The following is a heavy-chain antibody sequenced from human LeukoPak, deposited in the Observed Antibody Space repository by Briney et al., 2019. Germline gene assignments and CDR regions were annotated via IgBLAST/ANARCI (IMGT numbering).Heavy chain of an antibody. CDR2: MNPNSGNT. V-gene: IGHV1-8*01. CDR3: ARRRAGGDYYGMDV. Sequence: ASVKVSCKASGYTFTSYDINWVRQATGQGLECMGWMNPNSGNTGCAQKFQGRVTMTRNTSISTAYMELSSLRSEDTAVYYCARRRAGGDYYGMDVWGQGTTVTVSS. CDR1: GYTFTSYD. D-gene: IGHD6-13*01. J-gene: IGHJ6*02.